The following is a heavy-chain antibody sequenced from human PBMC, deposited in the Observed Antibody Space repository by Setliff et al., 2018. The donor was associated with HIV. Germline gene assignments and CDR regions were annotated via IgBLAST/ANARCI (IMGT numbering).Heavy chain of an antibody. Sequence: PSETLSLTCSVSGGSISSGSYYWTWIRQPAGKGPEWIGHIYTNGYTNYNPSLKSRVTISVDTSKNQFSLRLTSVTAADTAVYYCATGVGQGSGSFFDNWGQGKLVTVSS. CDR1: GGSISSGSYY. CDR3: ATGVGQGSGSFFDN. CDR2: IYTNGYT. J-gene: IGHJ4*02. D-gene: IGHD3-10*01. V-gene: IGHV4-61*09.